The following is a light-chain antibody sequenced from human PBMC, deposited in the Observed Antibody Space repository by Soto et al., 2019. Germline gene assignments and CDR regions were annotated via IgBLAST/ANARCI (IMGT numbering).Light chain of an antibody. CDR2: EVS. J-gene: IGLJ1*01. V-gene: IGLV2-14*01. Sequence: QSALTQPASVSGSPGQSITIPCTGTNSYIGYWNYVSWYQQHPGKGPKLMIFEVSIRPSGVSNRFSGSKSGNTAFLTISGLQVEDEADYYCTSHTSSSTYVFGSGTKLTVL. CDR1: NSYIGYWNY. CDR3: TSHTSSSTYV.